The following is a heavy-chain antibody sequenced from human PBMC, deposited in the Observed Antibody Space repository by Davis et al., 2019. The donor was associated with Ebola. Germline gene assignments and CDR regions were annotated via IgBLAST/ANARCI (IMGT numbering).Heavy chain of an antibody. V-gene: IGHV4-59*01. CDR3: ARANTGMVPPEIDS. J-gene: IGHJ4*02. CDR2: IYYSGST. D-gene: IGHD5-18*01. CDR1: GDSINRDF. Sequence: SETLSLTCTVSGDSINRDFWSWIRQPPGKGLEWIGYIYYSGSTNYNPSLKSRVTISVDTSKNQFSLRLSSVTAADTAVYYCARANTGMVPPEIDSWGRGTLVTVSS.